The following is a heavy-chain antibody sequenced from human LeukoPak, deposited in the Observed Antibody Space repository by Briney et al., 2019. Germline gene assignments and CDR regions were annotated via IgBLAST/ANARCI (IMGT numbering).Heavy chain of an antibody. J-gene: IGHJ4*02. CDR1: GGSISSYY. V-gene: IGHV4-59*12. CDR2: IYHSGST. D-gene: IGHD2-2*02. Sequence: SETLSLTCTVSGGSISSYYWSWIRQPPGKGLEWIGYIYHSGSTYYNPSLKSRVTISVDRSKNQFSLKLSSVTAADTAVYYCARVTYCSSTSCYSYFDYWGQGTLVTVSS. CDR3: ARVTYCSSTSCYSYFDY.